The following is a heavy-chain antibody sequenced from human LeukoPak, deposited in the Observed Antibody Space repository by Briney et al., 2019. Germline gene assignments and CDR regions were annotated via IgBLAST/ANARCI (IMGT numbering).Heavy chain of an antibody. CDR3: ARTFYDLSLAFDI. Sequence: ASVKVLCKASGHTFTGYYIHWVRQAPRQGFVWMAWLNHNSGRKKYAQNFQHSHTVNGDTSITTAHMELSRLRSDDTAAYYCARTFYDLSLAFDIWGQGTMVTVSS. CDR1: GHTFTGYY. D-gene: IGHD2/OR15-2a*01. CDR2: LNHNSGRK. J-gene: IGHJ3*02. V-gene: IGHV1-2*02.